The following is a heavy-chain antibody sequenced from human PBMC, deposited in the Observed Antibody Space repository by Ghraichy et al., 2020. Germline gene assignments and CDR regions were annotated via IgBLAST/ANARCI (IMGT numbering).Heavy chain of an antibody. CDR2: ISGSGAGT. CDR3: AKRMGSSSSSVLQGARGAMDV. D-gene: IGHD2-2*01. Sequence: GGSLRLSCEASGFTFSSYAMSWVRQAPGKGLEWVSAISGSGAGTYYAESVTGRFTIFRDNSKNTVYLQMNSLRADDTAVYFCAKRMGSSSSSVLQGARGAMDVWGQGTTVTVSS. J-gene: IGHJ6*02. V-gene: IGHV3-23*01. CDR1: GFTFSSYA.